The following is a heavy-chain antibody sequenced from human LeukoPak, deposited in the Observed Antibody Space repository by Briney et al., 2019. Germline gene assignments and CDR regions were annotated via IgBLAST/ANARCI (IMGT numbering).Heavy chain of an antibody. Sequence: PGGSLRLSCAASGFTLSDYYMSWIRQAPGKGLEWVSYISSSGSTIYYADSVKGRFTISRDNAKNSLYLQMNSLRAEDTAVYYCARMNTYYGSGSYYGTDYYYYMDVWGKGTTVTVSS. D-gene: IGHD3-10*01. CDR2: ISSSGSTI. CDR1: GFTLSDYY. V-gene: IGHV3-11*01. J-gene: IGHJ6*03. CDR3: ARMNTYYGSGSYYGTDYYYYMDV.